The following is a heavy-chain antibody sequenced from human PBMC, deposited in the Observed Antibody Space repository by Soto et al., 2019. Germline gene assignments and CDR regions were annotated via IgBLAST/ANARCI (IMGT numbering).Heavy chain of an antibody. CDR3: ARDRGAPWYSSGWPYMDV. Sequence: SETLSLTCTVSGGSISSYYWSWIRQPPGKGLEWIGYIYYSGSTNYNPSLKSRATISVDTSKNQFSLKLSSVTAADTAVYYCARDRGAPWYSSGWPYMDVWGKGTTVTVSS. CDR1: GGSISSYY. V-gene: IGHV4-59*01. J-gene: IGHJ6*03. CDR2: IYYSGST. D-gene: IGHD6-19*01.